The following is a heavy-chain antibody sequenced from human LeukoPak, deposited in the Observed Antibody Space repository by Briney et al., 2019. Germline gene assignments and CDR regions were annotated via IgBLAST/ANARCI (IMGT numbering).Heavy chain of an antibody. J-gene: IGHJ3*02. Sequence: PGGSLRLSCAASGFTFSSYWMSWVRQAPGKGLEWVANIKQDGSEKYYVDSVKGRFTISRDNAKNSLCLQMNSLRAEDTAVYYCADYGSGSYYDAFDIWSQGTMVTVSS. D-gene: IGHD3-10*01. CDR1: GFTFSSYW. V-gene: IGHV3-7*01. CDR2: IKQDGSEK. CDR3: ADYGSGSYYDAFDI.